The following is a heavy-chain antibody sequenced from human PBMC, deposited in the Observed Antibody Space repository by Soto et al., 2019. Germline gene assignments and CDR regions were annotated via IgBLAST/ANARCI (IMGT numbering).Heavy chain of an antibody. CDR1: GGTFSSYA. CDR3: ARDGVGYCSSTSCPDWFDP. CDR2: IIPIFGTA. J-gene: IGHJ5*02. V-gene: IGHV1-69*01. D-gene: IGHD2-2*01. Sequence: QVQLVQSGAEVKKPGSSVKVSCKASGGTFSSYAISWVRQAPGQGLEWMGGIIPIFGTANYAQKFQGRVTITADEATSTAYMELSSLRSEDTAVSYCARDGVGYCSSTSCPDWFDPWGQGTLVTVSS.